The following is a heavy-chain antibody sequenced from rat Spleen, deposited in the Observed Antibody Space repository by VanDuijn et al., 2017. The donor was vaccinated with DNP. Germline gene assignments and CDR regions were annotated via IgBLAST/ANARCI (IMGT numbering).Heavy chain of an antibody. CDR3: ARGSTSIYWYFDF. Sequence: EVQLVESGGGLIQPGRSLKLSCVASGFTFSDYNMAWVRQVPGKGLEWVATIVYDGSRTYYRDSVKGRFTISRDDAKSGLYLQMNSLKSEDAATYYCARGSTSIYWYFDFWGPGTMVTVSS. D-gene: IGHD3-1*01. CDR2: IVYDGSRT. V-gene: IGHV5S10*01. J-gene: IGHJ1*01. CDR1: GFTFSDYN.